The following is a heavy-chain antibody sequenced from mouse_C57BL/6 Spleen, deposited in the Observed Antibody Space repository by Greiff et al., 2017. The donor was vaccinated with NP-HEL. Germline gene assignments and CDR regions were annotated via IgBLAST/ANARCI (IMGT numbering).Heavy chain of an antibody. CDR2: ISDGGSYT. CDR3: AREVDGYYRFAY. CDR1: GFTFSSYA. J-gene: IGHJ3*01. Sequence: EVQLVESGGGLVKPGGSLKLSCAASGFTFSSYAMSWVRQTPEKRLEWVATISDGGSYTYYPDNVKGRFTISRDNAKNNLYLQMSHLKSEDTAMYYCAREVDGYYRFAYWGQGTLVTVSA. V-gene: IGHV5-4*01. D-gene: IGHD2-3*01.